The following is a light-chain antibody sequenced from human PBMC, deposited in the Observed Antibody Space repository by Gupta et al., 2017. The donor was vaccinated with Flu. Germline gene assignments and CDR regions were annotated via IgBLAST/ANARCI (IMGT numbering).Light chain of an antibody. J-gene: IGLJ3*02. V-gene: IGLV2-14*01. CDR1: SSDVGGYNY. CDR2: EVS. CDR3: SSYTSSSTRV. Sequence: IPISCTGTSSDVGGYNYVSWYQQYPGKAPNLMIYEVSNRPSGVSDRFSGSKSGNTASLTISGLQAEDEADYYCSSYTSSSTRVFGGGTKLTVL.